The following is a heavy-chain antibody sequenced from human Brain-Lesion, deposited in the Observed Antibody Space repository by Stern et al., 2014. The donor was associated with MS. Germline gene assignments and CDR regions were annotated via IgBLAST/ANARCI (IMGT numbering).Heavy chain of an antibody. CDR1: GGSISSSTYY. V-gene: IGHV4-39*01. J-gene: IGHJ4*02. Sequence: QLQLQESGPGLVKPSETLSLTCTVSGGSISSSTYYWAWIRQPPGKGLEWIGNIYYSGFTYYNPSLKSRVTISVDVSKTLFSLKLSSVTAADTAIYYCARHDSVPRPSQLYSARDRGPGYFDYWGQGTLVTVSS. CDR2: IYYSGFT. CDR3: ARHDSVPRPSQLYSARDRGPGYFDY. D-gene: IGHD1-26*01.